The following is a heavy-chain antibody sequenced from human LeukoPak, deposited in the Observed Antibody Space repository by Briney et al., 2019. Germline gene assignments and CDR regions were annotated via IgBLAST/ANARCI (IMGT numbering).Heavy chain of an antibody. Sequence: PGGSLRLSCAASGFTFSSYAMHWVRQAPGKGLEWVAVISYDGSNKYYADSVKGRFTISRDNSKNTLCLQMNSLRAEDTAVYYCARDGGSKSRFDYWGQGTLVTVSS. CDR3: ARDGGSKSRFDY. CDR1: GFTFSSYA. D-gene: IGHD2-15*01. V-gene: IGHV3-30-3*01. J-gene: IGHJ4*02. CDR2: ISYDGSNK.